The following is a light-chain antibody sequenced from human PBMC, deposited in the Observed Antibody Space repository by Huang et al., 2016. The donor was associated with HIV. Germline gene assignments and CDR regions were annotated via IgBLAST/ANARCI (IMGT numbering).Light chain of an antibody. CDR3: QQYGNTPPKT. CDR1: QSVSNNY. J-gene: IGKJ1*01. V-gene: IGKV3-20*01. Sequence: EIVLTQSPGTLSLSPGESATISCRASQSVSNNYLAWYQPQPGQAPRLHIYGASSRSTGIPDRFSGIGSGTDFTLTVTRLEHEDFAVYYCQQYGNTPPKTFGQGTKVEIK. CDR2: GAS.